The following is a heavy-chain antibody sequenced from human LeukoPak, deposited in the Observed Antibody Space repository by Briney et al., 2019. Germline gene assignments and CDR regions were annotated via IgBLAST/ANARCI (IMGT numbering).Heavy chain of an antibody. D-gene: IGHD1-26*01. CDR2: ISGAGTFI. V-gene: IGHV3-21*01. CDR1: GFTFTSYA. J-gene: IGHJ4*02. Sequence: GGSLRLSCAASGFTFTSYAMNWVRQAPGAGLEWVASISGAGTFIYYADSVKGRFTISRDNAKNSLYLQMNSLRAEDTAVYYCARSKGATGYWGQGTLVTVSS. CDR3: ARSKGATGY.